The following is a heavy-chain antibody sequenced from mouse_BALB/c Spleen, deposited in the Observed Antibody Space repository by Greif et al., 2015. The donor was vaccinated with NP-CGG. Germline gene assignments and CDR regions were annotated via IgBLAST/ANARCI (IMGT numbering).Heavy chain of an antibody. V-gene: IGHV1-82*01. CDR1: GYAFRSSW. CDR2: SYPGDGDT. CDR3: ARKGEYGNYGAMDY. J-gene: IGHJ4*01. Sequence: QVQLQQSGPELVKPGASMKISCKASGYAFRSSWMNWVKQRPGQGLEWIGRSYPGDGDTNYNGKFKGKATLTADKSSSTAYMQLSSLTSMDAAVYFCARKGEYGNYGAMDYWGQGTSVTVSS. D-gene: IGHD2-10*02.